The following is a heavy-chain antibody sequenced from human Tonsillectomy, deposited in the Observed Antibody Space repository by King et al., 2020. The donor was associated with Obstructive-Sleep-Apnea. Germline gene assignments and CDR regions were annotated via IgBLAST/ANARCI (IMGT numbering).Heavy chain of an antibody. CDR1: GGSISSYY. J-gene: IGHJ4*02. Sequence: VQLQESGPGLVKPSETLSLTCTVSGGSISSYYWSWIRQPPGKGLEWIGYIYYSGSTNYNPSLKSRVTISVDTSKNQFSLKLNSVTAADTAVYYCARWTWELPFDYWGQGTLVTVSS. D-gene: IGHD1-26*01. CDR3: ARWTWELPFDY. V-gene: IGHV4-59*08. CDR2: IYYSGST.